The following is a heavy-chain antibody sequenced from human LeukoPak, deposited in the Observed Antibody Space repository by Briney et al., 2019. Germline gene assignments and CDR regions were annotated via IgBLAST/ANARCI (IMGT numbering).Heavy chain of an antibody. Sequence: SVKVSCKASGGTFSSYAISWVRQAPGQGLEWMGWISAYNGNTNYAQKFQGRVTITADESTSTAYMELSSLRSEDTAVYYCARDLYCSGGSCYHAEHYYYYGMDVWGQGTTVTVSS. D-gene: IGHD2-15*01. J-gene: IGHJ6*02. CDR1: GGTFSSYA. CDR2: ISAYNGNT. V-gene: IGHV1-69*01. CDR3: ARDLYCSGGSCYHAEHYYYYGMDV.